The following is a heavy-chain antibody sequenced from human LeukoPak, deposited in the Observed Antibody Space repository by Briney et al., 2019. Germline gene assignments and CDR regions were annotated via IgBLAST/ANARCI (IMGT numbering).Heavy chain of an antibody. CDR3: AKDRDYGDYPSAYYYYMDV. Sequence: GGSLRLSCAASGFTFSTYGIHWVRQAPGKGLEWVAFIRYDGTNKWYADSMKGRFTISRDNSRNMLYLQMNSLRAEDTAVYHCAKDRDYGDYPSAYYYYMDVWGKGTTVTVSS. CDR1: GFTFSTYG. CDR2: IRYDGTNK. D-gene: IGHD4-17*01. J-gene: IGHJ6*03. V-gene: IGHV3-30*02.